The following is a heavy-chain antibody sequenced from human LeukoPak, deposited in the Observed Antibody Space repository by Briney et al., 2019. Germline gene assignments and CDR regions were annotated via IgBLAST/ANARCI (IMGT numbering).Heavy chain of an antibody. CDR3: ARGARKGDDYGGFFDY. D-gene: IGHD4-23*01. CDR2: ISNDGSNK. CDR1: GFTFSTDG. V-gene: IGHV3-30*02. J-gene: IGHJ4*02. Sequence: PGGSLRLSCAASGFTFSTDGMHWVRQAPGKGLEWVAFISNDGSNKYYADSVKGRFTISRDNFKYTLFLQMSSLRAEDTAVYYCARGARKGDDYGGFFDYWGQGTLVPISS.